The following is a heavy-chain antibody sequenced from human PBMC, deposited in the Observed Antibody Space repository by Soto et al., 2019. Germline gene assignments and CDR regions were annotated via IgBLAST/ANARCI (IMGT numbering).Heavy chain of an antibody. CDR2: ISAYNGNT. V-gene: IGHV1-18*01. CDR1: GYTFTSYG. CDR3: ARLYCSGGSCYAGYFDY. D-gene: IGHD2-15*01. Sequence: QVQLVQSGAEVKKPGASVKVSCKASGYTFTSYGISWVRQAPGQGLEWMGWISAYNGNTNYAQRLQGRVTMTTDTSTSTAYMELRSLRSDDTAVYYCARLYCSGGSCYAGYFDYWGQGTLVTVSS. J-gene: IGHJ4*02.